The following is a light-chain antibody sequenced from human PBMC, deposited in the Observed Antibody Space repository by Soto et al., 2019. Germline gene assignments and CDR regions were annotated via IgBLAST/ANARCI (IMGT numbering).Light chain of an antibody. CDR1: QSVSSN. CDR3: QQYNNGTPGT. V-gene: IGKV3-15*01. Sequence: EMVSTQSPATLSLSPGERATLSCRASQSVSSNLAWYQQKPGQAPRLLIYGASTRATGIPARFSGSGSGTEFTLTISSLQSEDFAVYYCQQYNNGTPGTFGQGTKVDIK. CDR2: GAS. J-gene: IGKJ1*01.